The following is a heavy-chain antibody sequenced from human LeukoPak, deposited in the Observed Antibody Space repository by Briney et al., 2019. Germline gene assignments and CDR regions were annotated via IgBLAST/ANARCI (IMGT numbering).Heavy chain of an antibody. J-gene: IGHJ4*02. CDR1: GFTFSDYY. CDR3: ESRGDTSGYYYFDY. D-gene: IGHD3-22*01. V-gene: IGHV3-11*03. CDR2: ISGGSSYR. Sequence: GSLRLSCAASGFTFSDYYMTWIRQAPGKGLEWVAYISGGSSYRNYADSVKGRFTISRDNAKNSLYLQMNSLRAEDTAVYYCESRGDTSGYYYFDYWGQGTLVTVSS.